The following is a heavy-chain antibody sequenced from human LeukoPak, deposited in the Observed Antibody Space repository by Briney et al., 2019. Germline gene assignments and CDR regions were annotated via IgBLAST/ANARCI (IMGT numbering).Heavy chain of an antibody. CDR3: ARERAYYDSGGYFRFDP. J-gene: IGHJ5*02. Sequence: GGSLRLSCAASGFTVSSNYMSWVRQAPGKGLEWVSVIYSGGSTYYADSVKGRFTISRDNAKNSLDLQMNSLRAVDTAVYHCARERAYYDSGGYFRFDPWGQGTLVTVSS. CDR2: IYSGGST. CDR1: GFTVSSNY. V-gene: IGHV3-53*01. D-gene: IGHD3-22*01.